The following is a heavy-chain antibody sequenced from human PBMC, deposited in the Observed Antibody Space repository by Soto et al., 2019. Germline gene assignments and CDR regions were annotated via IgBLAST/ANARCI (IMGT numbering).Heavy chain of an antibody. V-gene: IGHV3-23*01. CDR1: GFTSISYA. Sequence: EVQLLESGGGLVQPGGSLRLSCAASGFTSISYAMSWVRQAPGKGLEWVSAISGSGGSTYYADSVKGRFTISRDKSKNTLYLQKNSLRAEDTAVYDCAKDPSGSWYRWYWFDPWGQGTLVTVSS. CDR2: ISGSGGST. D-gene: IGHD6-13*01. J-gene: IGHJ5*02. CDR3: AKDPSGSWYRWYWFDP.